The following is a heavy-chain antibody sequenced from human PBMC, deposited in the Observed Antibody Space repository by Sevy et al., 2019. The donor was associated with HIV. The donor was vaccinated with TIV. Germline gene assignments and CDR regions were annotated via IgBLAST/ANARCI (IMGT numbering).Heavy chain of an antibody. CDR3: AKDLGYGSSWYAWDYYYYGMDV. V-gene: IGHV3-30*02. D-gene: IGHD6-13*01. CDR1: GFTFSSYG. J-gene: IGHJ6*02. CDR2: IRYDGSNK. Sequence: GGSLRLSCAASGFTFSSYGMHWVRQAPGKGLEWVAFIRYDGSNKYYADSVKGRFTISRDNSKNTLYLQMNSLRAEDTAVYYCAKDLGYGSSWYAWDYYYYGMDVWGQGTTVTVSS.